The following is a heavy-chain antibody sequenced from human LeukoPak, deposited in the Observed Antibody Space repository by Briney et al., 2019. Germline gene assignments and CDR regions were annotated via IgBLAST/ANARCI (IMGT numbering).Heavy chain of an antibody. V-gene: IGHV3-23*01. Sequence: GSLRLSCAASGFTFSSSAMSWVRQAPGKGLEWVSGFSVSGGSTFYADSVKGRFTISRDNSKNTLYLQMNSLRAEDTAVYYCAKGVSGWYGNSFDIWGQGTMVIVSS. D-gene: IGHD6-19*01. J-gene: IGHJ3*02. CDR2: FSVSGGST. CDR1: GFTFSSSA. CDR3: AKGVSGWYGNSFDI.